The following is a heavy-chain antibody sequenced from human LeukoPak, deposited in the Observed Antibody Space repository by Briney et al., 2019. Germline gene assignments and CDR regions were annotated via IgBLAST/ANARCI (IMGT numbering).Heavy chain of an antibody. CDR3: VRRVAGTFYFDK. CDR1: GESIKSTSNY. Sequence: SETLSLTCSVSGESIKSTSNYGTWVRQPQGKGLDWIGHIYYSTNTYYNSSLKSRVTISDDTSKNQVSLSLRSVTAADTALYFCVRRVAGTFYFDKWGEGSLVSVSS. V-gene: IGHV4-39*01. J-gene: IGHJ4*02. CDR2: IYYSTNT. D-gene: IGHD6-19*01.